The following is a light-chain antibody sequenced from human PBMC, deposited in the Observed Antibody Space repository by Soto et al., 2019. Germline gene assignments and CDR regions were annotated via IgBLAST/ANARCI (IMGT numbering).Light chain of an antibody. CDR3: QQRSKWPLT. J-gene: IGKJ4*01. Sequence: EIVLTQSPDTLSLSPGERATVSCRASQSVSSDLAWYQQKPGLAPRLLIYDASNMATGIPGRFSGSGSGTDFTLTISSLEPEDSAVYYCQQRSKWPLTFGGGTKVEIK. CDR2: DAS. V-gene: IGKV3-11*01. CDR1: QSVSSD.